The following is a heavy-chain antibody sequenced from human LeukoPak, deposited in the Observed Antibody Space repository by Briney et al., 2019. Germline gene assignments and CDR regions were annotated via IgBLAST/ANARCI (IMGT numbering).Heavy chain of an antibody. J-gene: IGHJ4*02. CDR2: IKQDGSGL. Sequence: GGSLRLSCVASGFTFSRHAMSWVRQAPGKGLEWVANIKQDGSGLYYVESVKGRFTISRDNAKNSLYLRMTSLRAEDTAVYYCARDPGRTGFDYWGQGTLVTVSS. CDR3: ARDPGRTGFDY. V-gene: IGHV3-7*03. D-gene: IGHD1/OR15-1a*01. CDR1: GFTFSRHA.